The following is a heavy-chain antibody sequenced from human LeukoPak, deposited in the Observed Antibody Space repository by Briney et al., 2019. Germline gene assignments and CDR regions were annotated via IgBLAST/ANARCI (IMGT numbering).Heavy chain of an antibody. D-gene: IGHD3-3*01. Sequence: GGSLRLSCAASGFTFSSYAMSWVRQAPGKGLEWVSSISGSGGSTYYVDSVQGRFTISRDNSKNTLYLQMNSLRAEPTAVYYCAKVGLDYDFWSAYYIAYWGQGTLVTVSS. CDR1: GFTFSSYA. CDR2: ISGSGGST. J-gene: IGHJ4*02. CDR3: AKVGLDYDFWSAYYIAY. V-gene: IGHV3-23*01.